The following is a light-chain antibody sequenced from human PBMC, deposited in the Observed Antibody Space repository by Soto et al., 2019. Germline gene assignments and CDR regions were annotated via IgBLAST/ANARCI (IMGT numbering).Light chain of an antibody. J-gene: IGLJ3*02. CDR3: SSYTSSNIWV. CDR1: SSDVGGYNY. V-gene: IGLV2-14*03. CDR2: YVS. Sequence: QSALTQPASVSGSPGQSITISCTGTSSDVGGYNYVSWYQQHPGKAPKLMIYYVSNRPSGVSNRFSGSKSGNTASLTISGLRPEDEADYYCSSYTSSNIWVFGGGTQLTVL.